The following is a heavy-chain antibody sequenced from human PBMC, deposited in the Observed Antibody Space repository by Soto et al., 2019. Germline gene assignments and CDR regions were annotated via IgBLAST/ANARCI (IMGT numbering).Heavy chain of an antibody. Sequence: SETLSRTCTVAGGSISSYYWSWIRQPAGKGLEWIGRIYTSGSTNYNPSLKSRVTMSVDTSKNQFSLELRSVTAADTAVYYCARDPGYYYGSGEYGMDVWGQGTTVTVSS. CDR1: GGSISSYY. V-gene: IGHV4-4*07. CDR2: IYTSGST. CDR3: ARDPGYYYGSGEYGMDV. D-gene: IGHD3-10*01. J-gene: IGHJ6*02.